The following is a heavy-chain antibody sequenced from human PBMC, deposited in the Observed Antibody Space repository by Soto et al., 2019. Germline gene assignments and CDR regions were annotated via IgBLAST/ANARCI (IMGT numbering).Heavy chain of an antibody. Sequence: DVPLLESGGGLVQPWGSLRISCTASGFLFRHYAMAWVRQPPGTGLEWIASLTSSGDRTYYADSVKGRFTIYRDNTENTWYLRMNGLTTDDTALYYCAKDRTTVDATLAYWGQGTLVTVSS. D-gene: IGHD4-4*01. V-gene: IGHV3-23*01. J-gene: IGHJ4*02. CDR2: LTSSGDRT. CDR3: AKDRTTVDATLAY. CDR1: GFLFRHYA.